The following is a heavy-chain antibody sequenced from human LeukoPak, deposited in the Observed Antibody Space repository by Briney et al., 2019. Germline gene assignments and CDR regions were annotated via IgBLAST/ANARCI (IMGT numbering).Heavy chain of an antibody. CDR1: GYTLTELS. V-gene: IGHV1-24*01. Sequence: GASVKVSCKVSGYTLTELSMHWVRQAPGKGLEWMGGFDPEDGETIYAQKFQGKVTMTEDTSTDTAYMELSSLRSEDTAVYYCATYQGMVRGVSPRSPYYYYYYMDVRGKGTTVTVSS. J-gene: IGHJ6*03. D-gene: IGHD3-10*01. CDR3: ATYQGMVRGVSPRSPYYYYYYMDV. CDR2: FDPEDGET.